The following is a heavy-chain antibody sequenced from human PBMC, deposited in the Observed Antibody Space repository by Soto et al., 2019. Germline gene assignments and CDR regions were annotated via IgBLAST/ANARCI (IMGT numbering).Heavy chain of an antibody. V-gene: IGHV3-48*04. CDR1: GFTFSSYS. CDR3: ARDKDWAFDY. D-gene: IGHD3-9*01. Sequence: GSLRLYCVASGFTFSSYSMVWVRQAPGKGLEWVSYIFASSTTIYYADSVKGRFTVSRDNAQNSLFLLMNSLRAEDTAVYYCARDKDWAFDYWGQGT. CDR2: IFASSTTI. J-gene: IGHJ4*02.